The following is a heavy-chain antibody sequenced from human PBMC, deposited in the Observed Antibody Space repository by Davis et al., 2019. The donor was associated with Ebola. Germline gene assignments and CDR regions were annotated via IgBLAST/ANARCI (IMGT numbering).Heavy chain of an antibody. CDR2: ISAYNGNT. J-gene: IGHJ6*02. V-gene: IGHV1-18*04. CDR1: GYTFTNYG. Sequence: ASVKVSCKASGYTFTNYGITWVRQAPGQGLEWMGWISAYNGNTNYAQKLQGRVTMTTDTSTSTAYMELRSLRSDDTAVYYCARVKGSYCSGGSCYLSYYYGMDVWGQGTTVTVSS. CDR3: ARVKGSYCSGGSCYLSYYYGMDV. D-gene: IGHD2-15*01.